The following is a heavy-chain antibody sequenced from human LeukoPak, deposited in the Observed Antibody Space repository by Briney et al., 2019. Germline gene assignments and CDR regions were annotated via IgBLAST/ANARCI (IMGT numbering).Heavy chain of an antibody. CDR1: GFTFSNYE. V-gene: IGHV3-48*03. J-gene: IGHJ5*02. Sequence: PGGSLRLSCAASGFTFSNYEMNWVRQAPGKGLEWVSYISSSGSTIYYADSVKGRFTISRDNAKNSLYLQMNSLRAEDTAVYYCARDDCSSTGCYQLDPWGQGTLVTVSS. D-gene: IGHD2-2*01. CDR2: ISSSGSTI. CDR3: ARDDCSSTGCYQLDP.